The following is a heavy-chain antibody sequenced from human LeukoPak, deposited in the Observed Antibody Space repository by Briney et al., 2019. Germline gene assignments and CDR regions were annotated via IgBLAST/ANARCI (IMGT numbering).Heavy chain of an antibody. D-gene: IGHD3-22*01. CDR3: ARGGYDSSGYYSDY. Sequence: PSETLSLTCAVYGGSFSGYYWSWIRQPPGKGLELIGEINHSGSTNYNPSLKSRVTISVDTSKNQFSLKLSSVTAADTAVYYCARGGYDSSGYYSDYWGQGTLVTVSS. CDR1: GGSFSGYY. J-gene: IGHJ4*02. V-gene: IGHV4-34*01. CDR2: INHSGST.